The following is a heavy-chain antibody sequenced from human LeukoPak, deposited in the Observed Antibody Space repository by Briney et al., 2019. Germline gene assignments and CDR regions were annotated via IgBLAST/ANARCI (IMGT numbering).Heavy chain of an antibody. CDR1: GFTFSSYW. CDR2: IKQDGSEK. CDR3: ARYCTNGVCYLGFDY. Sequence: GGSLRLSCAASGFTFSSYWISWVRQAPGKGLEWVANIKQDGSEKYYVDSVKGRFTISRDNAKNSLYLQMNSLRAEDTAVYYCARYCTNGVCYLGFDYWGQGTLVTVSS. D-gene: IGHD2-8*01. V-gene: IGHV3-7*01. J-gene: IGHJ4*02.